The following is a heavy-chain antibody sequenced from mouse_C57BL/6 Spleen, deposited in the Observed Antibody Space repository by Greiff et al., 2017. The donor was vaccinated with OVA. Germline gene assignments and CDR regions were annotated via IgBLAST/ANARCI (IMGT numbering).Heavy chain of an antibody. CDR3: ARIGSSHWYFDV. J-gene: IGHJ1*03. D-gene: IGHD1-1*01. CDR1: GSTFTSST. V-gene: IGHV1-4*01. CDR2: INPSSGYT. Sequence: VKLQQSGADLARPGASVKMSCKASGSTFTSSTMHWEKTRLGQGLEWIGYINPSSGYTKYNQKFKDKATLTADKSSSTAYMQLSSLTSEDSAVYYCARIGSSHWYFDVWGTGTTVTVSS.